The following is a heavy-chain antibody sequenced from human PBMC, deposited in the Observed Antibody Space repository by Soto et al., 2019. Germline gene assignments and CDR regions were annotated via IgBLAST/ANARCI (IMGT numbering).Heavy chain of an antibody. V-gene: IGHV1-18*01. Sequence: GASVKVSCNASGYSFTNYGINWVRQAPGQGFEWMGWISNYNGNSKYAEDVQDRITMTTDPFTNITYMELRSLRSDDTAVYYCARDRRHDSSGYAVRYFDYWGQGTLVTVSS. J-gene: IGHJ4*02. CDR2: ISNYNGNS. CDR3: ARDRRHDSSGYAVRYFDY. D-gene: IGHD3-22*01. CDR1: GYSFTNYG.